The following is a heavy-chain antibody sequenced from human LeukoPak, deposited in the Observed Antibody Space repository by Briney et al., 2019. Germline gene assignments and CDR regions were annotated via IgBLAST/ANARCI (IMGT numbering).Heavy chain of an antibody. D-gene: IGHD7-27*01. CDR3: ARVPVTGDHWFDP. Sequence: SVKVSCKASGGTFSSYAISWVRQAPGQGLEWMGGIIPIFGTANYAQKFQGRVTITADESTSTANMELSSLRSEDTAVYYCARVPVTGDHWFDPWGQGTLVTVSS. J-gene: IGHJ5*02. V-gene: IGHV1-69*13. CDR2: IIPIFGTA. CDR1: GGTFSSYA.